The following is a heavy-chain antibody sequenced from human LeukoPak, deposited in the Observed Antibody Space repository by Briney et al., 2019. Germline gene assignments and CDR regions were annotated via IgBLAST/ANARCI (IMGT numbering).Heavy chain of an antibody. V-gene: IGHV3-7*01. CDR2: IKQDGSEK. CDR3: AREIDYGEVSSDY. Sequence: GGSLRLSCAASGFNFSKYWMTWVRQAPGKGLEWVANIKQDGSEKYYVDSVRGRLTISRDNAKNALYLQMNSLRAEDTAVYYCAREIDYGEVSSDYWGQGTLVTVSS. J-gene: IGHJ4*02. D-gene: IGHD4-17*01. CDR1: GFNFSKYW.